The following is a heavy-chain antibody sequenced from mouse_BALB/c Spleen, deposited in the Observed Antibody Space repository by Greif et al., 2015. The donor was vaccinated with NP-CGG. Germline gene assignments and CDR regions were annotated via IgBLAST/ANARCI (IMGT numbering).Heavy chain of an antibody. Sequence: VQLQQSGPELVKPGASVKISCKASGSRFTDYYLNWVKQKPGQGLEWIGWIYPGSGNTTYAEKFKGKATLTVDTSSSTAYMQSNILTSEDTAVYFCARRTGTEAMDYWGQGTSVTVSS. CDR3: ARRTGTEAMDY. J-gene: IGHJ4*01. D-gene: IGHD4-1*01. CDR1: GSRFTDYY. V-gene: IGHV1-84*02. CDR2: IYPGSGNT.